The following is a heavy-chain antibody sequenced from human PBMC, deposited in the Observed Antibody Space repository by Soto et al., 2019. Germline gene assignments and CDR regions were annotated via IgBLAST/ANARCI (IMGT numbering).Heavy chain of an antibody. J-gene: IGHJ6*02. V-gene: IGHV3-53*01. D-gene: IGHD2-2*01. CDR2: IYSGGST. CDR3: AREAVVPAAIPSPYYYYGMDV. CDR1: GFTVSSNY. Sequence: GGSLRLSCAASGFTVSSNYMSWVRQAPGKGLEWVSVIYSGGSTYYADSVKGRFTISRDNSKNTLYLQMNSLRAEDTAVYYCAREAVVPAAIPSPYYYYGMDVWGQGTTVTVSS.